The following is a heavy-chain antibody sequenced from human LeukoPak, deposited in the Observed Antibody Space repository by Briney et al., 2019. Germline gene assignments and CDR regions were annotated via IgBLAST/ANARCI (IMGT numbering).Heavy chain of an antibody. CDR2: MHYSGST. D-gene: IGHD5-12*01. CDR3: ARATVGTVEFDQ. V-gene: IGHV4-39*07. CDR1: GGSISSAGHY. J-gene: IGHJ4*02. Sequence: SETLSLTCTVSGGSISSAGHYWGWIRQPPGKGLEWNGSMHYSGSTYYSPSLKSRVTISVDTSKNQFSLKLHSMTAADSAVYYCARATVGTVEFDQWGQGTLVTVSS.